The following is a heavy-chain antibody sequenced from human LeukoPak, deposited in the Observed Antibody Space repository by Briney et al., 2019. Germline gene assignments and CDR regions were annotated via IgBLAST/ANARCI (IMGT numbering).Heavy chain of an antibody. Sequence: SETLSLTCTGSGGSISSYYWSWIRQPAGKGLEWIGRIYTSGSTNYNPSLKSRVTMSVDTSKNQFSLKLSSVNAADTAVYYCARDQDGTVTTGYYYYYMDVWGKGTTVTVSS. CDR3: ARDQDGTVTTGYYYYYMDV. J-gene: IGHJ6*03. V-gene: IGHV4-4*07. CDR1: GGSISSYY. D-gene: IGHD4-17*01. CDR2: IYTSGST.